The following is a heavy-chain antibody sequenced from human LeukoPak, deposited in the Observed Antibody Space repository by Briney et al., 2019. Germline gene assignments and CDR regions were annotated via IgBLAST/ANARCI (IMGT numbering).Heavy chain of an antibody. CDR3: ARRGGLGSGSYYNEYFQH. CDR2: IIPIFGTA. V-gene: IGHV1-69*01. D-gene: IGHD3-10*01. CDR1: GGTFSSYA. J-gene: IGHJ1*01. Sequence: SVKVSCKASGGTFSSYAISWVRQAPRQGLEWMGGIIPIFGTANYAQKFQGRVTITADESTSTAYMELSSLRSEDTAVYYCARRGGLGSGSYYNEYFQHWGQGTLVTVSS.